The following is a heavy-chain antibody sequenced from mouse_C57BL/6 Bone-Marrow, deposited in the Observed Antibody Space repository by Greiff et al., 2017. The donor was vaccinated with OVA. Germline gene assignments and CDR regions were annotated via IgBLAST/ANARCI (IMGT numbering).Heavy chain of an antibody. CDR2: IYPGGGYT. CDR3: ARSMVPYFDY. Sequence: QVQLQQSGAELVRPGPSVKMSCKASGYTFTNYWIGWAKQRPGHGLEWIGDIYPGGGYTNYTEKFKGKATLTADKSSSTAYMQFSSLTSEDSAIYYCARSMVPYFDYWGQGTTLTVSS. V-gene: IGHV1-63*01. J-gene: IGHJ2*01. CDR1: GYTFTNYW. D-gene: IGHD2-2*01.